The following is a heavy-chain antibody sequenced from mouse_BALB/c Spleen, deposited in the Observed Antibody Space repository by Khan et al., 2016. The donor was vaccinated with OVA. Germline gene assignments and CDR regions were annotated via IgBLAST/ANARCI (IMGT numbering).Heavy chain of an antibody. Sequence: VQLQQSGAELVKPGASVKLSCTASGFNIKDTYMHWVKQRPEQGLEWIGRIDPANGNTNYDPKFQGKATITADTSSNTAYLQLSSLTSEDTAVYYCARGARGLPGYFDYWGQGTTLTVSS. V-gene: IGHV14-3*02. CDR2: IDPANGNT. CDR3: ARGARGLPGYFDY. CDR1: GFNIKDTY. J-gene: IGHJ2*01. D-gene: IGHD3-1*01.